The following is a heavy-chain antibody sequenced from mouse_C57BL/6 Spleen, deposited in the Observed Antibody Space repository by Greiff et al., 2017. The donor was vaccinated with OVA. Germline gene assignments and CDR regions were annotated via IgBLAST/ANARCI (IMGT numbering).Heavy chain of an antibody. CDR2: IYPRDGST. D-gene: IGHD2-4*01. V-gene: IGHV1-78*01. Sequence: VQLQQSDAELVKPGASVKISCKVSGYTFTDHTIHWMKQRPEQGLEWIGYIYPRDGSTKYNEKFKGKATLTADKSSSTAYMQLNSLTSEDSAVYYGARGGIYYEYDLYYFDYWGQGTTLTVSS. CDR1: GYTFTDHT. CDR3: ARGGIYYEYDLYYFDY. J-gene: IGHJ2*01.